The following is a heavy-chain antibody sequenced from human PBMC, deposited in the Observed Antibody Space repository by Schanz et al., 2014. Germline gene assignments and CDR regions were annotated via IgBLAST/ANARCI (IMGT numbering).Heavy chain of an antibody. CDR3: ARPRFDYGEVDY. D-gene: IGHD4-17*01. CDR2: LSGSGGST. CDR1: EFTFSSYK. J-gene: IGHJ4*02. V-gene: IGHV3-21*06. Sequence: EVQLVESGGGLVKPGGSLRLSCEASEFTFSSYKMNWVRQAPGKGLEWVSALSGSGGSTYYADSVKGRFTISRDNAKNSMYLHMKSLRGEDTAVYYCARPRFDYGEVDYWGQGTLVTVSS.